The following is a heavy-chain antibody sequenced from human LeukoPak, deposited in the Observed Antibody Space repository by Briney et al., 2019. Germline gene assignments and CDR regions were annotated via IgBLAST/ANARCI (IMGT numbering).Heavy chain of an antibody. CDR1: GVSISNYY. CDR2: IYYGGST. J-gene: IGHJ4*02. V-gene: IGHV4-59*01. D-gene: IGHD4-23*01. Sequence: SETLSLTCTVSGVSISNYYWSWIRQPPGKGLEWIGYIYYGGSTNYNPSLKSRVTISVDTSKNQFSLKLSSVTAADTAVYYCARGQTTVVTPFDYWGQGTLVTVSS. CDR3: ARGQTTVVTPFDY.